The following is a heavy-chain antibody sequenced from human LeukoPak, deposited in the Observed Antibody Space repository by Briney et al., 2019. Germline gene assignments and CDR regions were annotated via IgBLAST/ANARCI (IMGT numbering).Heavy chain of an antibody. V-gene: IGHV1-3*01. J-gene: IGHJ5*02. Sequence: ASVKVSCKASGYTFTSYAMHWVRQAPGQRLEWMGWINAGNDNTKYSQKFQGRVTITRDTSASTAYMELSSLRSEDTAVYYCARRGLHNWFDPWGQGTLVTVSS. CDR3: ARRGLHNWFDP. CDR2: INAGNDNT. CDR1: GYTFTSYA.